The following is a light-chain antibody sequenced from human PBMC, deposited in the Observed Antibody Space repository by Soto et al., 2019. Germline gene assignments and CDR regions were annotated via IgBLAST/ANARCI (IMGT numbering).Light chain of an antibody. J-gene: IGKJ4*01. CDR2: GAS. Sequence: EFVLTQSPGTLSFSPLEIATLSFSASQNIESNLAWYQQKPGQSPRLLIYGASTRASGIPARFSGSGYGTESTLTISSLQSEDFAVYYCQQCNNWPPLTFGGGTKVDIK. CDR3: QQCNNWPPLT. V-gene: IGKV3-15*01. CDR1: QNIESN.